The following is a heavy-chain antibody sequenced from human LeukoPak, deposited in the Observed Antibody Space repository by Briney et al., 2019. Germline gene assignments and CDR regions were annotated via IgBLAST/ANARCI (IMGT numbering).Heavy chain of an antibody. CDR3: ARDRPLRFLEGNRGP. CDR2: IYYSGST. CDR1: GGSISSSSYY. J-gene: IGHJ5*02. Sequence: SETLSLTCTVSGGSISSSSYYWGWIRQPPGKGLEWIGSIYYSGSTYYNPSLKSRVTISVDTSKNQFSLKLSSVTAADTAVYYCARDRPLRFLEGNRGPWGQGTLVTVSS. V-gene: IGHV4-39*07. D-gene: IGHD3-3*01.